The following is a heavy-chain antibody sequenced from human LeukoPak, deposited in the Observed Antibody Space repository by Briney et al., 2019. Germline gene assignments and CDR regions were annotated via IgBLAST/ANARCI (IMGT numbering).Heavy chain of an antibody. Sequence: GGSLRLSCAASGFTFDDYGMSWVRQAPGKGLEWVSGIIWSGGSTGYADSVKGRFTISRDNAKNSLYLRVNSLRAEDTAVYYCASPVLLWSGEAVDYWGQGTLVTVSS. D-gene: IGHD3-10*01. CDR2: IIWSGGST. V-gene: IGHV3-20*04. CDR3: ASPVLLWSGEAVDY. CDR1: GFTFDDYG. J-gene: IGHJ4*02.